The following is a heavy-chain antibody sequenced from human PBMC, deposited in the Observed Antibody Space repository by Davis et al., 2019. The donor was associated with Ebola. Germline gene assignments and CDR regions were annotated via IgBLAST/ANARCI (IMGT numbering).Heavy chain of an antibody. J-gene: IGHJ4*02. CDR3: ARVSKERHLRSWYLGHPTEAYYFDY. V-gene: IGHV1-2*02. CDR2: INPNSGGT. D-gene: IGHD6-13*01. CDR1: GYTFTGYY. Sequence: ASVKVSCKASGYTFTGYYMHWVRQAPGQGLEWMGWINPNSGGTNYAQKFQGRVTMTRDTSISTAYMELSRLRSGDTAVYYCARVSKERHLRSWYLGHPTEAYYFDYWGQGTLVTVSS.